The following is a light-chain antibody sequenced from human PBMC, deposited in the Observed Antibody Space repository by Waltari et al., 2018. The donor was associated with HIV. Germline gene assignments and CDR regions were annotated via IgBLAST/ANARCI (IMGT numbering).Light chain of an antibody. CDR3: GTWDSSLSAVV. CDR1: SATIGHNY. J-gene: IGLJ1*01. V-gene: IGLV1-51*01. Sequence: QSVLTQPPSVSAAPGQRGTISCSGSSATIGHNYVSWYQQLPGTAPNLLIYDVNERPSGIPDRFSGSKSGTSATLGITGLQTGDEADYYCGTWDSSLSAVVFGTVTKVTVL. CDR2: DVN.